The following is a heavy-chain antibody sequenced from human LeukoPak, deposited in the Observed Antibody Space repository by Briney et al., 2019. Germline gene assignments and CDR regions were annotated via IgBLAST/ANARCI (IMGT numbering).Heavy chain of an antibody. Sequence: SETLSLTCTVSGGSISSGSYYWSWIRQPAGKGLEWIGRIYTSGSTNYNPSLKSRVTISVDTSKNQFSLKLSSVTAADTAVYYCAATARPGDYYYYYMDVWGKGTTVTVSS. CDR3: AATARPGDYYYYYMDV. V-gene: IGHV4-61*02. D-gene: IGHD6-6*01. CDR1: GGSISSGSYY. J-gene: IGHJ6*03. CDR2: IYTSGST.